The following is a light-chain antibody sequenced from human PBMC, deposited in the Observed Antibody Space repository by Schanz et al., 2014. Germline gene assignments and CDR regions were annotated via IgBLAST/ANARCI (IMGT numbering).Light chain of an antibody. Sequence: QSALTQPPSASGSPGQSVTISCTGTSSDVGAYNYVSWYQQHPGKAPKLMIYDVSNRPSGVSNRFSGSKSGNTASLTISGLQAEDEADYHCSSHTAITTAVVFGGGTKLTVL. CDR1: SSDVGAYNY. CDR2: DVS. J-gene: IGLJ2*01. V-gene: IGLV2-14*01. CDR3: SSHTAITTAVV.